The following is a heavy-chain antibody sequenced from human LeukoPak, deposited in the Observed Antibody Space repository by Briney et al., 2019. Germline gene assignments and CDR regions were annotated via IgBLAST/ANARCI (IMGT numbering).Heavy chain of an antibody. J-gene: IGHJ3*02. D-gene: IGHD3-3*01. CDR2: ISSSSSYI. CDR3: TTSSYDLTYLFDI. CDR1: GFTFSSYS. Sequence: GGSLRLSCVASGFTFSSYSMNWVRQAPGKGLEWVSSISSSSSYIYYADSVKGRFTISRDNAKNSLYLQMNSLRAEDTAVYYCTTSSYDLTYLFDIWGQGTMVTVSS. V-gene: IGHV3-21*01.